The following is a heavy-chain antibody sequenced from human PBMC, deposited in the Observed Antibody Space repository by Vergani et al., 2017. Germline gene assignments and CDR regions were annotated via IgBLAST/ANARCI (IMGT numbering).Heavy chain of an antibody. J-gene: IGHJ4*02. CDR2: IKQDGNEQ. CDR3: ASLKGHDY. Sequence: EVQLVESGGGLVQSGGSLRLSCAASGFTFSRYWMSWVRQAPGKGLEWVANIKQDGNEQYYVDSVKGRFTISRDNAKTSVFLQMGSLRAEDTAVYYCASLKGHDYWGQGTLVTVSS. CDR1: GFTFSRYW. V-gene: IGHV3-7*03.